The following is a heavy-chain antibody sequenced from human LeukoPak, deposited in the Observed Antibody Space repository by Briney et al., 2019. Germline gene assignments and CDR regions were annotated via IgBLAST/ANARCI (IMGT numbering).Heavy chain of an antibody. V-gene: IGHV1-69*13. Sequence: SVKVSCKASGGTFSSYAIGWVRQAPGQGLEWMGGIIPIFGTANYAQKFQGRVTITADESTSTAYMELSSLRSEDTAVYYCARDRQHYYDSSVHDAFDIWGQGTMVTVSS. CDR1: GGTFSSYA. J-gene: IGHJ3*02. CDR3: ARDRQHYYDSSVHDAFDI. CDR2: IIPIFGTA. D-gene: IGHD3-22*01.